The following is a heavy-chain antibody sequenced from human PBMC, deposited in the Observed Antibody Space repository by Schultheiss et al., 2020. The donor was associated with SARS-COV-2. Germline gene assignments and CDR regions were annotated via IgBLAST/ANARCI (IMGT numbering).Heavy chain of an antibody. D-gene: IGHD4-23*01. J-gene: IGHJ4*02. Sequence: SETLSLTCTVSGGSISSYYWSWIRQPPGKGLEWIGYIYYSGSTNYNPSLKSRVTISVDTSKNQFSLKLSSVTAADTAVYYCARATATTVVTYYFDYWGQGTLVTVSS. CDR2: IYYSGST. V-gene: IGHV4-59*01. CDR3: ARATATTVVTYYFDY. CDR1: GGSISSYY.